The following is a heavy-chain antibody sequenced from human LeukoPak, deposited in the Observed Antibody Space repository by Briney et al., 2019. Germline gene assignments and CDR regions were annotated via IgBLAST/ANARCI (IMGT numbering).Heavy chain of an antibody. CDR1: Y. CDR2: IXHSGST. V-gene: IGHV4-34*01. J-gene: IGHJ2*01. Sequence: YXXWXRQPPGXXXXXXXEIXHSGSTNYNPSLKSXVTISVDTSXNQFSLTLRSVTAADTAVYYCAXXXXXXXXXXXXXXXXXIWG. CDR3: AXXXXXXXXXXXXXXXXXI.